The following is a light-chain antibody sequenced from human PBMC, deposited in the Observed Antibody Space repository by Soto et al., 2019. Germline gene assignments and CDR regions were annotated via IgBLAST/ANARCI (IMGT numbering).Light chain of an antibody. CDR1: QSLLHSNGYNY. CDR2: LGS. V-gene: IGKV2-28*01. Sequence: DIVMTQSPLSLPVTPGEPASISCRSSQSLLHSNGYNYLDWYLQKPGQSPQLLIYLGSNRASGVPDRFSGSGSGTDFTLKISRVEAEDVGVYYCMQALQGLTFGGGIRVEIK. J-gene: IGKJ4*01. CDR3: MQALQGLT.